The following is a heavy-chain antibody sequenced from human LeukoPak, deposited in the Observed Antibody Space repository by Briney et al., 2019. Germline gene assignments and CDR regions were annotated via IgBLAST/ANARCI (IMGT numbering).Heavy chain of an antibody. V-gene: IGHV2-5*01. D-gene: IGHD3-22*01. Sequence: SGPTLVNPTQTLTLTCTFSGFSLSTSGVGVGWILQPPGEALEWLALIYWNDDKRYSPSLKSRLTITKDTSKNQVVLTMPNMDPVDTATYYCARTYYYDSSGYYPYDYWGQGTLVTVSS. J-gene: IGHJ4*02. CDR3: ARTYYYDSSGYYPYDY. CDR2: IYWNDDK. CDR1: GFSLSTSGVG.